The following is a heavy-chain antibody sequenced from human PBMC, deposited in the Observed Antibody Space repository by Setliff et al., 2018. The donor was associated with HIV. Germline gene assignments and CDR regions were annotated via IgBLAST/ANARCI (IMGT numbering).Heavy chain of an antibody. CDR2: IDPSGGST. CDR1: GYTFTNYF. V-gene: IGHV1-46*01. Sequence: ASVKVSCKASGYTFTNYFVHWVRQAPGQGLEWMGIIDPSGGSTNYAQKFQGRLTMTSDTSTSTVYMELSSLRSEDTAVYYCARTYYNFWSGDYYYYGMDVWGQGTTVTVSS. D-gene: IGHD3-3*01. J-gene: IGHJ6*02. CDR3: ARTYYNFWSGDYYYYGMDV.